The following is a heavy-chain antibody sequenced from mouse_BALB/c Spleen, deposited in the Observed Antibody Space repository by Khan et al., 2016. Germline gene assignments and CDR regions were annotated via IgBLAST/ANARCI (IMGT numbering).Heavy chain of an antibody. V-gene: IGHV1-15*01. CDR1: GYTFTDYE. CDR2: IDPATGGT. J-gene: IGHJ2*01. CDR3: TRRDFYSGSPYHFDY. Sequence: QVQLQQPGAELVRPGASVTLSCKASGYTFTDYEMHWVKQTPVHGLQWIGAIDPATGGTAHNQKFKGKATLTEDKSSSTAYMELRSLTSEDSAVYYCTRRDFYSGSPYHFDYWGQGTTLLVSS. D-gene: IGHD1-1*01.